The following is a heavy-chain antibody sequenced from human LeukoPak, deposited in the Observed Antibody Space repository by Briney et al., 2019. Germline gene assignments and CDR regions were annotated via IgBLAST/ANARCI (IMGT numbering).Heavy chain of an antibody. CDR2: IRYDGSNK. CDR3: AKDHTSIWFGELLDYFDY. Sequence: GGSLRLSCTVSGFTVSSNSMSWVRQAPGKGLEWVAFIRYDGSNKYYADSVKGRFTISRDNSKNTLYLQMNSLRAEDTAVYYCAKDHTSIWFGELLDYFDYWGQGTLVTVSS. V-gene: IGHV3-30*02. CDR1: GFTVSSNS. J-gene: IGHJ4*02. D-gene: IGHD3-10*01.